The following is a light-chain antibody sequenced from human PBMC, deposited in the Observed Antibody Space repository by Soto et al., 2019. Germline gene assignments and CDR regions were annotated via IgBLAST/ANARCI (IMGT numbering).Light chain of an antibody. CDR1: QSISSW. J-gene: IGKJ4*01. CDR3: QQYSIFSLT. V-gene: IGKV1-5*03. CDR2: KAS. Sequence: DIQMTQSPSTLSASLGDRVTITCRASQSISSWLASYQQKPGKAPKLLIQKASSLESGGPSRFSGSGAGSEFTLTISSLQPDDFAAYYCQQYSIFSLTFGGGTKVEIK.